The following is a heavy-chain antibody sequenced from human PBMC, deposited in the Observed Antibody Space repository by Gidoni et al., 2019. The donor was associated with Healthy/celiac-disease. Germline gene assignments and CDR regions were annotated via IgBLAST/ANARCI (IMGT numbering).Heavy chain of an antibody. CDR2: ISGSGGST. J-gene: IGHJ4*02. Sequence: EVQLLESGGGLVQPGGSLRLSCAASGFTFSRYAMSWVRQAPGKGLEWVSAISGSGGSTYYADSVKGRFTISRDNSKNTLYLQMNSLRAEDTAVYYCAKDRKYYYDSSGYRGHFDYWGQGTLVTVSS. D-gene: IGHD3-22*01. V-gene: IGHV3-23*01. CDR3: AKDRKYYYDSSGYRGHFDY. CDR1: GFTFSRYA.